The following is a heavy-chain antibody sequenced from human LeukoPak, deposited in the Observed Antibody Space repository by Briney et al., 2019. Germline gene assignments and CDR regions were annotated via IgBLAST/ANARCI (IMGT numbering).Heavy chain of an antibody. D-gene: IGHD3-22*01. Sequence: ASVKVSCKASGYTFTSYHMHWVRQAPGQGLEWMGIINPSGGSTNYAQRFQGRVIITRDMSTSTVYMELSSLTSEDTAVYYCARGVHVRTYDSNHNRFDPWGQGTLVTVSS. CDR3: ARGVHVRTYDSNHNRFDP. J-gene: IGHJ5*02. CDR1: GYTFTSYH. CDR2: INPSGGST. V-gene: IGHV1-46*01.